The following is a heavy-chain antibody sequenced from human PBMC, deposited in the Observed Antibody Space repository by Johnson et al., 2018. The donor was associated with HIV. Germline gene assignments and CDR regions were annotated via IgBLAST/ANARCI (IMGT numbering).Heavy chain of an antibody. CDR2: IRYDGSNK. J-gene: IGHJ3*01. CDR1: GFTFTSYG. CDR3: AKSQDAYNYDDAFDV. Sequence: VQLVESGGGVVRPGGSLRLSCAASGFTFTSYGMHWVRQAPGKGLEWVAFIRYDGSNKYYADSVKGRFTISRDNSKNTLYLQMNSLRAEDTAVYYCAKSQDAYNYDDAFDVWSQGTMVTVSS. D-gene: IGHD5-24*01. V-gene: IGHV3-30*02.